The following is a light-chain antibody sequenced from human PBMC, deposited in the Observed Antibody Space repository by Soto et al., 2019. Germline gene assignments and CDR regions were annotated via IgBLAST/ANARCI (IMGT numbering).Light chain of an antibody. CDR1: QSINNY. CDR3: QQRSNFALT. J-gene: IGKJ4*01. CDR2: DAS. V-gene: IGKV3-11*01. Sequence: EIVLTQSPATLSLSPGERATLSCRASQSINNYLAWYQKKPGQVPRLLIYDASNRATGIPARFSGSGSGTDFTLTISSLEPEDFAVYYCQQRSNFALTFGGGTKVEIK.